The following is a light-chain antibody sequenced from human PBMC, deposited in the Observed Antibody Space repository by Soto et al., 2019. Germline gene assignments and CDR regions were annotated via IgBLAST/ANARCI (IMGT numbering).Light chain of an antibody. V-gene: IGLV1-47*01. CDR3: AAWDDGYV. CDR2: RNN. CDR1: SSNIGSNY. Sequence: QSVLTQPPSASGTPGQRGTISCSGSSSNIGSNYVYWYQQLPGTAPKLLIYRNNQRPSGVPDRFSGSKSGTSASLAISGLRAEDEADYYCAAWDDGYVFGTRTKLTVL. J-gene: IGLJ1*01.